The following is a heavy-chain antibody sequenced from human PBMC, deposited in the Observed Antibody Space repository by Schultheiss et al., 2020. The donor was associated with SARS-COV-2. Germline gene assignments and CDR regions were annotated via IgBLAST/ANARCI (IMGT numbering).Heavy chain of an antibody. Sequence: SQTLSLTCTVSGGSISSGGYYWSWIRQHPGKGLEWIGYIYYSGSTYYNPSLKSRVTISVDTSKNQFSLKLSSVTAADTAVYYCARQNYHIMSFDPWGQGTLVTVSS. CDR3: ARQNYHIMSFDP. D-gene: IGHD5/OR15-5a*01. CDR2: IYYSGST. CDR1: GGSISSGGYY. J-gene: IGHJ5*02. V-gene: IGHV4-31*03.